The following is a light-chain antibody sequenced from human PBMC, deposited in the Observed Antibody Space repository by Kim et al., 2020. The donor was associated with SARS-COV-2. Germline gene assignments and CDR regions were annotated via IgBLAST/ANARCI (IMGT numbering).Light chain of an antibody. CDR3: QRYGYSHRTAT. V-gene: IGKV3-20*01. CDR1: QSVSSSY. Sequence: EIVLTQSPGTLSLSPGERATLSCRASQSVSSSYLAWYQQKPGQAPRLLIYGASSRATGIPARFSGSGSGTDFTLTISRLKPEDFAVYYCQRYGYSHRTATFGHGTKVDIK. CDR2: GAS. J-gene: IGKJ3*01.